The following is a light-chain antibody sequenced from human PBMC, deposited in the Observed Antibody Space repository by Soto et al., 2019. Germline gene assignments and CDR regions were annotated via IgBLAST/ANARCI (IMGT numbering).Light chain of an antibody. CDR1: QSVSSSY. Sequence: IGLTQSPGTVSLSPGERATLSSRASQSVSSSYLAWYQQKPGQAPRLLIYGASSRATGIPDRFSGSGSGTDFTLTISRLEPEDFAVYYCQQYGSSPRTFGQGTKVDIK. CDR2: GAS. V-gene: IGKV3-20*01. J-gene: IGKJ1*01. CDR3: QQYGSSPRT.